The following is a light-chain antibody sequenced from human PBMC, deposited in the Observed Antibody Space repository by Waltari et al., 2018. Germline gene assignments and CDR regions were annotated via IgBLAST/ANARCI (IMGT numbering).Light chain of an antibody. J-gene: IGLJ1*01. V-gene: IGLV2-14*03. CDR3: SSYTSSKTYL. CDR2: DVS. CDR1: ASAVGGYTL. Sequence: HSALTQPASVSGSPGQSITIPCPGTASAVGGYTLVSWYQQHPGKVPKVIIYDVSIRPSGISSRFSASKSGNTASLTISGLQAEDEADYYCSSYTSSKTYLFGTGTKVSVL.